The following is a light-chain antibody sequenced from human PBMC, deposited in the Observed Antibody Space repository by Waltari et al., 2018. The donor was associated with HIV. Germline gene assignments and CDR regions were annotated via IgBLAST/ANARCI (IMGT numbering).Light chain of an antibody. CDR1: SRDLGASEY. V-gene: IGLV2-14*03. J-gene: IGLJ2*01. CDR3: SSYTTTNTII. Sequence: QSALTQPASVSGSPGQSIPISCTGPSRDLGASEYVSWYRQHPDKAPQLLIYDIFYRPSGVSHRFSGSKSGNTASLTISGLQAEDEAVYSCSSYTTTNTIIFGGGTKLTVL. CDR2: DIF.